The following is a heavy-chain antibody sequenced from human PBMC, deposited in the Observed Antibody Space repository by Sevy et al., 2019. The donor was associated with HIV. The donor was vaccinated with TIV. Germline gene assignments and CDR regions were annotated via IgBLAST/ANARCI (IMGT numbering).Heavy chain of an antibody. CDR1: GFTFNNHA. Sequence: GGSLRLSCAASGFTFNNHAMSWVRQAPGKGLEGKGLEWVSTISGGGGGTYYADSVRGRFTISRDNSKNKLYLQVNNLRVEDTAVYYCAKHYIHDIADGWYFDLWGRGTLVTVSS. CDR2: ISGGGGGT. J-gene: IGHJ2*01. V-gene: IGHV3-23*01. CDR3: AKHYIHDIADGWYFDL. D-gene: IGHD6-13*01.